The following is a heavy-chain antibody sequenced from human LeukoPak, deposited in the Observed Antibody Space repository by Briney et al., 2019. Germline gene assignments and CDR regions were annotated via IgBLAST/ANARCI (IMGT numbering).Heavy chain of an antibody. Sequence: SETLSLTCTVSGVSITSYYWSWIRQPAGKGLEWIGRIYTSGSTNYNPSLKSRVTISVDKSKNQFSLKLSSVTAADTAVYYCARHGLNYYGSGSSFGYYYYYMDVWGKGTTVTISS. J-gene: IGHJ6*03. CDR2: IYTSGST. V-gene: IGHV4-4*07. D-gene: IGHD3-10*01. CDR3: ARHGLNYYGSGSSFGYYYYYMDV. CDR1: GVSITSYY.